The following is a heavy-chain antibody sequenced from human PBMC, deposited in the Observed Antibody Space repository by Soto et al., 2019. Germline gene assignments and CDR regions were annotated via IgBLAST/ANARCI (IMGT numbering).Heavy chain of an antibody. CDR3: ARDIGFDYVN. J-gene: IGHJ4*02. D-gene: IGHD3-16*01. Sequence: PLGGSLRLSCAVSEFNVMSYWMSWVRQAPGKGLEWVASIKEDGSEIYYLHSVRGRFSISRDSAGNALHLTMNYLSAEDTGVYFCARDIGFDYVNWGQGTLVTVSS. CDR2: IKEDGSEI. V-gene: IGHV3-7*01. CDR1: EFNVMSYW.